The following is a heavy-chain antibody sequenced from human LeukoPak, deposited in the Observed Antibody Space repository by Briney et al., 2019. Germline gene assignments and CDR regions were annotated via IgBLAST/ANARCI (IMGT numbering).Heavy chain of an antibody. CDR2: ISNDGSNK. CDR3: ARASNPYDFWSGYHGMDV. CDR1: GFTFSSYA. V-gene: IGHV3-30-3*01. Sequence: PGGSLTLSCAASGFTFSSYAMHWVRHAPGKGMEWVAVISNDGSNKYYADSVKGRFSISRDNSKTTLYLQMNSLRAEDTAVYYCARASNPYDFWSGYHGMDVWGQGTTVTVSS. J-gene: IGHJ6*02. D-gene: IGHD3-3*01.